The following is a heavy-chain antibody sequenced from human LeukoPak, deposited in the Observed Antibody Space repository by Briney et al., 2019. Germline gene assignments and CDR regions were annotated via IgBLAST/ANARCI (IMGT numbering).Heavy chain of an antibody. CDR2: ISSSSSYI. CDR3: AKDIDSYGYLGYFDY. Sequence: PGGSLRLSCAASGFTFSSYSMNWVRQAPGKGLEWVSSISSSSSYIYYADSVKGRFTISRDNAKNSLYLQMNSLRAEDMALYYCAKDIDSYGYLGYFDYWGQGTLVTVSS. J-gene: IGHJ4*02. CDR1: GFTFSSYS. V-gene: IGHV3-21*04. D-gene: IGHD5-18*01.